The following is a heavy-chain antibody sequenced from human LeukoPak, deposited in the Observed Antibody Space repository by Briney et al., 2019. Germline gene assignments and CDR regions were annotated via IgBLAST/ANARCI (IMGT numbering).Heavy chain of an antibody. V-gene: IGHV4-59*01. J-gene: IGHJ4*02. CDR2: IYYSGST. CDR1: GGSFSGYY. D-gene: IGHD2-8*02. CDR3: ARDRADSDTVFDY. Sequence: SETLSLTCAVYGGSFSGYYWSWIRQPPGKGLEWIGYIYYSGSTNYNPSLKSRVTISVVTSKNQFSLKLSSVTAADTAVYYCARDRADSDTVFDYWGQGTLVTVSS.